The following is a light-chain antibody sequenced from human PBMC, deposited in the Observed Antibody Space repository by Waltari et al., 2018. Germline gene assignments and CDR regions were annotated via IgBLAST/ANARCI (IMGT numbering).Light chain of an antibody. CDR1: QSISSY. CDR2: AAS. J-gene: IGKJ3*01. Sequence: DIQMTQSPSYLSASVGDRVTIICRASQSISSYLNWYQQKPGKAPKLLIYAASSLQSGVPSRFSGSGSGTDFTLTISGLQPEDFAIYYCQQSYSSPRGFTFGPGTKVDIK. V-gene: IGKV1-39*01. CDR3: QQSYSSPRGFT.